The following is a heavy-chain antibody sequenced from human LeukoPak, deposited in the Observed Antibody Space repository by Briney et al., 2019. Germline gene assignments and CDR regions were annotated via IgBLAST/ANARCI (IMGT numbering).Heavy chain of an antibody. D-gene: IGHD6-13*01. CDR3: ARTAAGNGGFDY. CDR1: GDSFSSNSAT. CDR2: TYYKSKWYY. Sequence: SQTLSLTCAVSGDSFSSNSATWTWITQAPAMGLEWLRRTYYKSKWYYDYAVSVKSRITINSDTSKNQFPLQLNSVTPEDTAVYYCARTAAGNGGFDYWGQGTLVTVSS. V-gene: IGHV6-1*01. J-gene: IGHJ4*02.